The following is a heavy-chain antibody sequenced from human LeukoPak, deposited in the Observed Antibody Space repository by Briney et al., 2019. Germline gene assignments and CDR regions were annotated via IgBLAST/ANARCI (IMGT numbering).Heavy chain of an antibody. J-gene: IGHJ4*02. V-gene: IGHV4-61*01. CDR2: IYYSGST. CDR3: ARGGGYSGYGTFDY. CDR1: GGSVSSGRYY. Sequence: SETLSLTCTVSGGSVSSGRYYWSWIRQPPGKGLEWIGYIYYSGSTNYNPSHKSRVTISVDTSKNQFSLKLSSVTAADTAVYYCARGGGYSGYGTFDYWGQGTLVTVSS. D-gene: IGHD5-12*01.